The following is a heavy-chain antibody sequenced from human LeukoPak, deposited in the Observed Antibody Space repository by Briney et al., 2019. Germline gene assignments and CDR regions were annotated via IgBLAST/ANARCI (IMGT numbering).Heavy chain of an antibody. CDR1: GGSISSYY. Sequence: SETLSLTCTVSGGSISSYYWSWIRQPAGKGLEWIGRIYTSGSTNYNPSLKSRVTISVDKSKNQFSLKLSSVTAADTAVYYCAREERQQLVLFYYYYYMDVWGKGTTVTVS. D-gene: IGHD6-13*01. J-gene: IGHJ6*03. CDR3: AREERQQLVLFYYYYYMDV. CDR2: IYTSGST. V-gene: IGHV4-4*07.